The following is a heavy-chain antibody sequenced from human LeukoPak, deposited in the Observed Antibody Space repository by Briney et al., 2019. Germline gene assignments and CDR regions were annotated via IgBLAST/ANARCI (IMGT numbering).Heavy chain of an antibody. J-gene: IGHJ4*02. V-gene: IGHV5-51*01. CDR3: ARHHYDYVWGSYRHFDY. CDR2: IYPGDSDT. Sequence: PGASLQISCKGSGSSFTSYWIGWVRQLPGKGLERMGIIYPGDSDTRYSPSFQGQVTISADKSISTAYLQWSSLKASDTAMYYCARHHYDYVWGSYRHFDYWGQGTLVTVSS. D-gene: IGHD3-16*02. CDR1: GSSFTSYW.